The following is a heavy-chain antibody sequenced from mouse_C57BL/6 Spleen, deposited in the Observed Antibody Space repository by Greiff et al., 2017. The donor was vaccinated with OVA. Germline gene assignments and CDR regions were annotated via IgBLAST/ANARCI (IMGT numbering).Heavy chain of an antibody. Sequence: EVKLMESGGGLVKPGGSLKLSCAASGFTFSSYAMSWVRQTPEKRLEWVATISDGGSYTYYPDNVKGRFTISRDNAKNNLYLQMSHLKSEDTAMYYCARDGGSRTGYWYFDVWGTGTTVTVSS. CDR1: GFTFSSYA. J-gene: IGHJ1*03. V-gene: IGHV5-4*01. CDR2: ISDGGSYT. CDR3: ARDGGSRTGYWYFDV. D-gene: IGHD1-1*01.